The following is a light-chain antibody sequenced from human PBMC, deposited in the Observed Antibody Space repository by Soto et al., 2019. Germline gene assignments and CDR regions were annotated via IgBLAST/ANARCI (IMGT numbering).Light chain of an antibody. CDR1: SSNVGDNP. CDR3: AAWDDSLNGRYV. V-gene: IGLV1-44*01. J-gene: IGLJ1*01. CDR2: GNN. Sequence: SVLTQPPSASGTPGQRVTISCSGSSSNVGDNPVHWYQQLPGTAPKLLIHGNNQRPSGVPDRFSDSKSGTSASLVISGLQSEDEADYYCAAWDDSLNGRYVFGTGTKVTVL.